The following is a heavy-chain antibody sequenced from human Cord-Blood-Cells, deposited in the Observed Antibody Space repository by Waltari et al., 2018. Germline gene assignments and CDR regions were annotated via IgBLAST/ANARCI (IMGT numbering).Heavy chain of an antibody. CDR3: ARDVSKDYYFDY. J-gene: IGHJ4*02. D-gene: IGHD4-4*01. V-gene: IGHV4-34*01. Sequence: QVQLQQWGAGLLKPSETLSLTCAVYGGSFSGYYWSWIRQPPGKGLEWIRESNHSGSTNYNPSLKSRVTISVDTSKNQLSRKLSSVTAADTAGYDCARDVSKDYYFDYWGQGTLVTVSS. CDR2: SNHSGST. CDR1: GGSFSGYY.